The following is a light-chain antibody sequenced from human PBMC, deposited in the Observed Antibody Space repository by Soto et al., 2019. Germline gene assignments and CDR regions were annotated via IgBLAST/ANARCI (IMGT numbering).Light chain of an antibody. Sequence: DLQMTQSPSSVSASVGDRVTITCRASQGISTWLAWYQQKPGKAPKLLIYAASTLQIGVPSRFSGTGSGTDFILTINSLQPEDFATYYCQQTNTFPLTFGGGTRVEIK. CDR3: QQTNTFPLT. J-gene: IGKJ4*01. CDR1: QGISTW. CDR2: AAS. V-gene: IGKV1-12*01.